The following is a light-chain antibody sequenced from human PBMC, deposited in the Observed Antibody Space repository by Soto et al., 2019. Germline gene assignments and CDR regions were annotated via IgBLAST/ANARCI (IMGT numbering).Light chain of an antibody. V-gene: IGKV1-39*01. Sequence: DIQMTQSPSSLSASVGDRVTITCRASQTISSYLNWYQQRPGKAPKLLIYAASSLQSGVLSRFSGSGSGTDFSLTISDLQPEDFASYYCQQSFSNPLTFGGGTKVDIK. J-gene: IGKJ4*01. CDR2: AAS. CDR1: QTISSY. CDR3: QQSFSNPLT.